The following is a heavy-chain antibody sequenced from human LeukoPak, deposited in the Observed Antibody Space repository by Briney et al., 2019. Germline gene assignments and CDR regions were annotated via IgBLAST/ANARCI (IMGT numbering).Heavy chain of an antibody. CDR3: ARGNAVDDYDYVWGSYRPPFNWFDP. CDR2: IYHSGST. J-gene: IGHJ5*02. V-gene: IGHV4-4*02. CDR1: GGSISSTNW. D-gene: IGHD3-16*02. Sequence: HPSETLSLTCAVSGGSISSTNWWSWVRQPPGKGLEWIGEIYHSGSTNYNPSLKSRVIISVDKSKNQFSLKLSSVTAADTAVYYCARGNAVDDYDYVWGSYRPPFNWFDPWGQGTLVTVSS.